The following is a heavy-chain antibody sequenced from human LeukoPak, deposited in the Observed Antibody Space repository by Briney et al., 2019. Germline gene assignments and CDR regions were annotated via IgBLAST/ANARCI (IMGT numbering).Heavy chain of an antibody. CDR3: AKGRGMTVAGRSWFDP. CDR1: GFTFSRYA. Sequence: GGSLRLSCAASGFTFSRYAMSWVRQAPEKGLEWVSSINSDDDSYYADSVKGRFTISRDDSRSTLFLQMNSLRAEDTALYYCAKGRGMTVAGRSWFDPWGQGTLVTVSS. D-gene: IGHD6-19*01. J-gene: IGHJ5*02. V-gene: IGHV3-23*01. CDR2: INSDDDS.